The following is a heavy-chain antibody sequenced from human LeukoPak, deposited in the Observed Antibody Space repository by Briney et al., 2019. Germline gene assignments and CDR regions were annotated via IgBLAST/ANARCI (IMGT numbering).Heavy chain of an antibody. Sequence: GGSLRLSCAAAGFTFTNYGMSWVRQTPGKGLEWVSRVSASGGRTYYADSVKGRFTISRDNSKNTVSLQMNNLRADDTAVYYCAKSYASGSFYDYWGQGTLVTVSS. CDR3: AKSYASGSFYDY. CDR2: VSASGGRT. V-gene: IGHV3-23*01. CDR1: GFTFTNYG. J-gene: IGHJ4*02. D-gene: IGHD3-10*01.